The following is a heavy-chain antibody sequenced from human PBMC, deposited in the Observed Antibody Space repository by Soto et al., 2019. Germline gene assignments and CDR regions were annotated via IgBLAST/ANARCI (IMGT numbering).Heavy chain of an antibody. D-gene: IGHD5-18*01. V-gene: IGHV1-69*13. CDR3: ASCFRGYRPSFDY. CDR2: IIPIFGTA. CDR1: GGTFSSYA. Sequence: ASVKVSFKASGGTFSSYAISWVRQAPGQGLEWMGGIIPIFGTANYAQKFQGRVTITADESTSTAYMELSSLRSEDTAVYYCASCFRGYRPSFDYWGQGTLVTVSS. J-gene: IGHJ4*02.